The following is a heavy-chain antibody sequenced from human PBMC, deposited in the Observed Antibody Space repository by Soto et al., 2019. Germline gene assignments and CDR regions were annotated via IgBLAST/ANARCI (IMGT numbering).Heavy chain of an antibody. CDR1: GFTFSNYG. D-gene: IGHD6-19*01. CDR3: ARVGNGWYFDY. V-gene: IGHV3-33*01. CDR2: IWYDGSNK. J-gene: IGHJ4*02. Sequence: QVQLVESGGGVVQPGRSLRLSCGTSGFTFSNYGMHWVRQAPGKGLEWVASIWYDGSNKYYAYSVKGRFTTSRDTSKNPLYLQMNNLRAEDTAVYYCARVGNGWYFDYWGQGTLVTVSS.